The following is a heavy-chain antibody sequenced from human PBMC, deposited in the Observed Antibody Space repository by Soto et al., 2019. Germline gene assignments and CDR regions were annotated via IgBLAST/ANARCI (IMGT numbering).Heavy chain of an antibody. CDR3: ARRLSSRELXRDY. CDR2: IYYSGST. D-gene: IGHD1-26*01. Sequence: PSETLSLTCTVSGGSISSSSYYWGWIRQPPGKGLEWIGSIYYSGSTYYNPSLKSRVTISVDTSKNQFSLKLSSVTAADTAVYYCARRLSSRELXRDYWGQGTLVTVSS. CDR1: GGSISSSSYY. J-gene: IGHJ4*02. V-gene: IGHV4-39*01.